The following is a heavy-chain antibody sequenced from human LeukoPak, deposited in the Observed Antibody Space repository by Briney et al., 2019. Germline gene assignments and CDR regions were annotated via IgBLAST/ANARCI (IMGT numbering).Heavy chain of an antibody. J-gene: IGHJ6*02. Sequence: SVKVSFKASGGTFSSYAISWVRQAPGQGLEWMGGIIPIFGTANYAQKFQGRVTITADESTSTAYMELSSLRSEDTAVYYCARWMAPSTYYYYYGMDVWGQGTTVTVSS. CDR3: ARWMAPSTYYYYYGMDV. CDR1: GGTFSSYA. D-gene: IGHD5-24*01. CDR2: IIPIFGTA. V-gene: IGHV1-69*13.